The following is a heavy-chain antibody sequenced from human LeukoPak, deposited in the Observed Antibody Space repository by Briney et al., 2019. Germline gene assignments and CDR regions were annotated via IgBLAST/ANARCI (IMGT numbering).Heavy chain of an antibody. CDR3: AKRGSGSRKYYFDY. J-gene: IGHJ4*02. V-gene: IGHV3-23*01. CDR1: GFNIGNYA. CDR2: ISDNGENT. Sequence: QAGGSLRLSCAASGFNIGNYAMSWVRQAPGKGLEWVSLISDNGENTFHADSVKGRFAISRDNSKNTLYLQMNSLRAEDTAVYYCAKRGSGSRKYYFDYWGQGTLVTVSS. D-gene: IGHD3-10*01.